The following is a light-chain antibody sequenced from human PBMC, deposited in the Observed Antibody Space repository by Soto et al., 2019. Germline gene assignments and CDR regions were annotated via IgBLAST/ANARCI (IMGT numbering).Light chain of an antibody. CDR2: GAS. V-gene: IGKV3-20*01. CDR1: QSVGGY. J-gene: IGKJ1*01. CDR3: QQYGSSGT. Sequence: EIVLTQSPATLSLSPGERATLSCRASQSVGGYLAWYQQKPGQAPRLLIYGASNRATGIPDRFSGSGSGTDFTLTISRLEPEDFAVYYCQQYGSSGTVGQGTKVDIK.